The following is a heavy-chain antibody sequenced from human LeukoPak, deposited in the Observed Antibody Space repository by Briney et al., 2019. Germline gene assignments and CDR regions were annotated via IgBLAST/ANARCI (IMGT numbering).Heavy chain of an antibody. J-gene: IGHJ6*03. Sequence: PSETLSLTCTVSGGSISSYYWSWIRQPPGKGLEWIGYIYYSGSTNYNPSLKSRVTISVDTSKNQFSLKLSSVTAADTAVYYCARRFYGSGSYYGHKGYYYYMDVWGKGTTVTISS. V-gene: IGHV4-59*12. CDR3: ARRFYGSGSYYGHKGYYYYMDV. D-gene: IGHD3-10*01. CDR2: IYYSGST. CDR1: GGSISSYY.